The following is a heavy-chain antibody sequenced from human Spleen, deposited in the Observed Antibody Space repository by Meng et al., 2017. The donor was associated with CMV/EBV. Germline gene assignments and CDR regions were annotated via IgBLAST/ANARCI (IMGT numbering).Heavy chain of an antibody. CDR3: ALTTVNWFDP. V-gene: IGHV4-39*07. D-gene: IGHD1/OR15-1a*01. Sequence: TCSVSGGSMGRETYHWAWIRQPQGKGLEWIGSIYYNGNTFYNPSLKSRVTISGDTSRNQFSLKVNSLTAADTAVYYCALTTVNWFDPWGHGTLVTVSS. CDR2: IYYNGNT. J-gene: IGHJ5*02. CDR1: GGSMGRETYH.